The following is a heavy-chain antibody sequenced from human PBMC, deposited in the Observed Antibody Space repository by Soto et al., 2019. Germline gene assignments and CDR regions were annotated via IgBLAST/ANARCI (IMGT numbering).Heavy chain of an antibody. V-gene: IGHV4-59*01. J-gene: IGHJ4*02. Sequence: SETLSLTCTVSGGSISSYYWSWIRHPPGKGLEWIGYIYYSGSTNYNPSLKSRVTISVDTSKNQFSLKLSSVTAADTAVYYCARESGSGYSSSWGGFDYCGQGTLVTVS. CDR3: ARESGSGYSSSWGGFDY. CDR1: GGSISSYY. D-gene: IGHD6-13*01. CDR2: IYYSGST.